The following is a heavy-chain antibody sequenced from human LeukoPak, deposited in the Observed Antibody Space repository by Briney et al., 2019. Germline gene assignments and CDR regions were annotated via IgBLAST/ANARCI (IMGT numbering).Heavy chain of an antibody. D-gene: IGHD3-22*01. V-gene: IGHV3-33*03. J-gene: IGHJ4*02. CDR1: GFTFSTSG. CDR3: VSGSDTSGYYFY. CDR2: IWSDGSEK. Sequence: GRSLRLSCAASGFTFSTSGMNWDRQAPGKGLEWVAVIWSDGSEKRYADSVKGRFTISRDNSKSTLYLQMNSLRAEDTAVYYCVSGSDTSGYYFYWGQGTLVTVSS.